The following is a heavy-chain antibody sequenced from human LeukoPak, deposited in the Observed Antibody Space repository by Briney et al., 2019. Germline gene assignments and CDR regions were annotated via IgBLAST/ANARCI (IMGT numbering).Heavy chain of an antibody. J-gene: IGHJ4*02. Sequence: GGSLRLSCAASGFTFSAYWVHWVRQVPGEGLVSVSRINNDGTATFFADSVKGRFTISRDNAKNTLYLQMDSLRAEDTAMYYCAREILEPGKTHEYWGQGTLVTVSS. V-gene: IGHV3-74*01. CDR2: INNDGTAT. D-gene: IGHD1-1*01. CDR1: GFTFSAYW. CDR3: AREILEPGKTHEY.